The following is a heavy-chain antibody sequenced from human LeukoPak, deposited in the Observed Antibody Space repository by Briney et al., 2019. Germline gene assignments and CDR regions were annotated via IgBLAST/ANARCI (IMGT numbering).Heavy chain of an antibody. J-gene: IGHJ4*02. Sequence: GGSLRLSCAASGFSFSSSHMNWVRQAPGKGPEWVSHVSSGGNTEYYADSVRGRFTMSRDNAKNLVYLQMNSLRDEDTAVYYCARDTVNGPFVISLDYWGQGALVTVSS. V-gene: IGHV3-48*03. CDR1: GFSFSSSH. D-gene: IGHD2-8*01. CDR3: ARDTVNGPFVISLDY. CDR2: VSSGGNTE.